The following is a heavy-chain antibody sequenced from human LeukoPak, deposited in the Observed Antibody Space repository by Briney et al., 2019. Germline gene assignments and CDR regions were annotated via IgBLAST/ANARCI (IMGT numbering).Heavy chain of an antibody. J-gene: IGHJ6*03. V-gene: IGHV3-30*02. D-gene: IGHD3-22*01. CDR3: AKSGTEDYYDSSGYYASHYYYYMDV. CDR1: GFTFSNYD. CDR2: MWSDGSNK. Sequence: GGSLRLSCAASGFTFSNYDIHWVRQAPGKGLEWVAFMWSDGSNKYYADSVKGRFTISRDNSKNTLYLQMNSLRAEDTAVYYCAKSGTEDYYDSSGYYASHYYYYMDVWGKGTTVTISS.